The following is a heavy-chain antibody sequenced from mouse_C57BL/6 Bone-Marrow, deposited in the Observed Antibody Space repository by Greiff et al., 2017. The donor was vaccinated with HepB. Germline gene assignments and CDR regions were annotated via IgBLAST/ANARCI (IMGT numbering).Heavy chain of an antibody. J-gene: IGHJ3*01. CDR1: GYTFTSYW. CDR2: IDPSDSYT. D-gene: IGHD2-4*01. CDR3: ARDDYDETGHSFAY. Sequence: QVQLQQPGAELVMPGASVKLSCKASGYTFTSYWMHWVKQRPGQGLEWIGEIDPSDSYTNYNQKFKGKSTLTVDKSSSTAYMQLSSLTSEDSAVYYCARDDYDETGHSFAYWGQGTLVTVSA. V-gene: IGHV1-69*01.